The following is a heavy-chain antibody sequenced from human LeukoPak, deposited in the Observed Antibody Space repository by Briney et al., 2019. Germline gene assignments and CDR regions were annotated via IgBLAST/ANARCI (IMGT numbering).Heavy chain of an antibody. CDR3: ARGPPDCSSTSCYAFDAFDI. CDR2: MYSSGST. D-gene: IGHD2-2*01. Sequence: SETLSLTCTVCGGSISSSSYYWGWIRQPPGKGLEWIGSMYSSGSTYYNPSLKSRVTISVDTSKNQFSLKLSSVTAADTAVYYCARGPPDCSSTSCYAFDAFDIWGQGTMVTVSS. CDR1: GGSISSSSYY. V-gene: IGHV4-39*07. J-gene: IGHJ3*02.